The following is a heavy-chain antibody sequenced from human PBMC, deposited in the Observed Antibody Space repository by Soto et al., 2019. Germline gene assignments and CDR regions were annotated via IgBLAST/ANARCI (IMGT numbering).Heavy chain of an antibody. CDR1: GYTFTTYA. V-gene: IGHV1-3*01. D-gene: IGHD2-21*01. Sequence: GASVKVSCKASGYTFTTYAMHWVRQAPGQRLEWMGWINAGNGNTKYSQKFQGRVTITRDTSATTAYMELSSLRSEDTVVYYCARDLFTYCGGDCFLDYWGQGTLVTVSS. CDR3: ARDLFTYCGGDCFLDY. CDR2: INAGNGNT. J-gene: IGHJ4*02.